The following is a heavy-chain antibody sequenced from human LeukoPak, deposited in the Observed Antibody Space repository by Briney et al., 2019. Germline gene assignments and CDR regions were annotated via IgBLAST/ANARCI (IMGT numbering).Heavy chain of an antibody. V-gene: IGHV4-59*11. CDR3: ARDYSQLGRFDP. J-gene: IGHJ5*02. CDR2: IYYSGST. Sequence: SQTLSLTCTVSGGSISSHYSSWLRQPPGKGLEWIGYIYYSGSTNYNPSLKSRVTISVDTSKNQFSLKLSSVTAADTAVYYCARDYSQLGRFDPWGQGTLVTVSS. D-gene: IGHD6-6*01. CDR1: GGSISSHY.